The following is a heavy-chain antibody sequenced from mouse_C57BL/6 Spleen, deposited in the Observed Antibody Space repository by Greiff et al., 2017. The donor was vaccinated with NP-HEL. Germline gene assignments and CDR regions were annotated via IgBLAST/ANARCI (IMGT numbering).Heavy chain of an antibody. CDR1: GYTFTSYW. V-gene: IGHV1-59*01. CDR2: IDPADSYT. Sequence: QVQLQQPGAELVRPGTSVKLSCKASGYTFTSYWMHWVKQRPGQGLEWIGVIDPADSYTNYNQKFKGKATLTVDTSSSTAYMQISSLTSEDSAVDCCSILYTSNAMDYWGQGSSVTVSS. J-gene: IGHJ4*01. D-gene: IGHD2-12*01. CDR3: SILYTSNAMDY.